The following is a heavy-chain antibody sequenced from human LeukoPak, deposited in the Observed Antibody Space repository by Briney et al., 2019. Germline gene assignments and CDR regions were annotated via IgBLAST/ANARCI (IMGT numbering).Heavy chain of an antibody. J-gene: IGHJ4*02. CDR2: VSTSGGST. Sequence: GGCLRLSCAASGLTFSRYAMSWVRQAPGKGLGWVSGVSTSGGSTYYADSVKGRFTISRDNSKNTLHLQMNSLRAEDTAIYYCAKQAYDSPRTDFDYWGQGTLVTVSS. V-gene: IGHV3-23*01. CDR1: GLTFSRYA. CDR3: AKQAYDSPRTDFDY. D-gene: IGHD3-22*01.